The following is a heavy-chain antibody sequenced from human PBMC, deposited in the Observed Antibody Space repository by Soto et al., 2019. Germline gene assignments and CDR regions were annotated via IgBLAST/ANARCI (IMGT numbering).Heavy chain of an antibody. CDR3: AKPPGVVGGFPTLYFDS. V-gene: IGHV3-23*01. CDR1: GFTFSSYA. J-gene: IGHJ4*02. CDR2: ISGSGGST. Sequence: GGSLRLSCAASGFTFSSYAMSWVRQAPGKGLEWVSAISGSGGSTYYADSVKGRFTISRDNSKNTLYLQMNSLRAEDTAVYYCAKPPGVVGGFPTLYFDSGGQGPLVTVSS. D-gene: IGHD1-26*01.